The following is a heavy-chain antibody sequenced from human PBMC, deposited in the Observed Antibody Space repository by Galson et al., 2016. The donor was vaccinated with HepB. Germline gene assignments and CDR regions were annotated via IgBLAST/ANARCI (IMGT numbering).Heavy chain of an antibody. CDR3: ARRTNKLRRSGSYYYFDY. CDR1: GGSISSYY. J-gene: IGHJ4*02. Sequence: SETLSLTCTVSGGSISSYYWSWLRQPPGKGLEWIGHVYYTGSTKYNPSLKSRVSVSVDTPKNQFSLKLSYVTAADTAVYHCARRTNKLRRSGSYYYFDYWGQGTLVTVSS. D-gene: IGHD6-13*01. CDR2: VYYTGST. V-gene: IGHV4-59*08.